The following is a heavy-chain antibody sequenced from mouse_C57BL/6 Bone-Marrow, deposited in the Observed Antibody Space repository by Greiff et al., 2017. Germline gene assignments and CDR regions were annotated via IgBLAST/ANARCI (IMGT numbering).Heavy chain of an antibody. CDR3: ARSPPFAY. J-gene: IGHJ3*01. CDR1: GYAFSSSW. CDR2: IYPGDGDT. Sequence: QVQLQQSGPELVKPGASVKISCKASGYAFSSSWMNWVKQRPGKGLEWIGRIYPGDGDTNYNGKFKGKATLTADKSSSTAYMQLSSLTSEDSAVYFCARSPPFAYWGQGTLVTVSA. V-gene: IGHV1-82*01.